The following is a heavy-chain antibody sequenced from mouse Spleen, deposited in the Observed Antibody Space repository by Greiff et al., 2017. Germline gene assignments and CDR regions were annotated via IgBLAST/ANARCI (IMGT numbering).Heavy chain of an antibody. Sequence: VQGVESGPGLVQPSQSLSITCTVSGFSLTSYGVHWVRQSPGQGLEWLGVIWRGGGTDYNAAFISSLSISKDNTKGQVFFKMNSMQADDTAIDYCARNGYDYPGYFDYWGQGTTLTVSS. CDR1: GFSLTSYG. CDR2: IWRGGGT. D-gene: IGHD2-4*01. J-gene: IGHJ2*01. CDR3: ARNGYDYPGYFDY. V-gene: IGHV2-2*01.